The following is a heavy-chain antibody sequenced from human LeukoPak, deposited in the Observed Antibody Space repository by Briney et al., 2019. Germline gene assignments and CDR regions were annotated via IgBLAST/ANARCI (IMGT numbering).Heavy chain of an antibody. D-gene: IGHD4-17*01. V-gene: IGHV3-21*01. CDR3: ARDQVNDYGDDTEFDY. J-gene: IGHJ4*02. CDR2: ISSSSSYI. Sequence: GGSLRLSCAASGFTFSSYSMNWVRQAPGKGLEWVSSISSSSSYIYYADSVKGRFSISRDNAKNPLYLQMNSLRAEDTAVYYCARDQVNDYGDDTEFDYWGQGTLVTVS. CDR1: GFTFSSYS.